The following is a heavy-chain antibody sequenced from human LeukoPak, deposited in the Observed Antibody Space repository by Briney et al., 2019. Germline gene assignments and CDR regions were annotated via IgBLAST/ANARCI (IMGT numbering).Heavy chain of an antibody. CDR3: ARPKWELIDAFDI. Sequence: PSETLSLTCAVYGGSFSGYYWSWIRQPPGKGLEWIGEINHSGSTNYNPSLKSRVTISVDTSKNQFSLKLSSVTAADTAVYYCARPKWELIDAFDIWGQGTMVTVSS. J-gene: IGHJ3*02. CDR2: INHSGST. CDR1: GGSFSGYY. V-gene: IGHV4-34*01. D-gene: IGHD1-26*01.